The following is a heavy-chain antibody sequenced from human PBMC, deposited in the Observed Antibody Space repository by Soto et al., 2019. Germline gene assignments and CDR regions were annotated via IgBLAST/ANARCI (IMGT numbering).Heavy chain of an antibody. J-gene: IGHJ6*01. CDR1: GCTFSSYA. D-gene: IGHD2-15*01. V-gene: IGHV1-69*01. CDR3: ARVMGRPPSDYYYDGMDV. Sequence: QVQLVQSGAEVKKPGSSVKVSCKASGCTFSSYAISWARQAHGQGLGWMGGIIPIFGTANCAQKFQGRVTITADYATSTAYSGVSSRRSDDTSVYYCARVMGRPPSDYYYDGMDVWGQGTTVPFSS. CDR2: IIPIFGTA.